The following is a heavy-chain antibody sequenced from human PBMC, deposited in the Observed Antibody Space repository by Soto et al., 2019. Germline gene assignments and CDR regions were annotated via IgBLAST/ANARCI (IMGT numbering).Heavy chain of an antibody. CDR2: INHSGST. J-gene: IGHJ6*02. V-gene: IGHV4-34*01. D-gene: IGHD3-16*02. CDR1: GGSFSGYY. Sequence: PSETLSLTCAVYGGSFSGYYWSWIRQPPGKGLEWIGEINHSGSTNYNPSLKSRVTISVDTSKNQFSLKLSSVTAADTAVYYCARAESLYRHYYYYYGMDVWGQGTTVTVSS. CDR3: ARAESLYRHYYYYYGMDV.